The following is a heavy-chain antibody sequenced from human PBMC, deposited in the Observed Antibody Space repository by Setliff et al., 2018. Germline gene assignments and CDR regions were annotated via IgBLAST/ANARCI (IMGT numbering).Heavy chain of an antibody. Sequence: GASVKVSCKASGYTFTSYGITWVRQAPGQGLEWMGWISAYNGNTNYAQKLQGRVTMTTDTSTSTAYMELRSLRSDDTAVYYCARDPSPRYDILTGYAPMGAFDIWGQGTMVTVSS. CDR3: ARDPSPRYDILTGYAPMGAFDI. CDR1: GYTFTSYG. CDR2: ISAYNGNT. J-gene: IGHJ3*02. V-gene: IGHV1-18*01. D-gene: IGHD3-9*01.